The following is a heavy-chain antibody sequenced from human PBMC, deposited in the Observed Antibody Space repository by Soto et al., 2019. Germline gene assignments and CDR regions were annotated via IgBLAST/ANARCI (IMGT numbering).Heavy chain of an antibody. CDR1: GGTFSSYA. D-gene: IGHD3-22*01. V-gene: IGHV1-69*01. CDR3: ARGRDYDSSGYYYLNAFDI. J-gene: IGHJ3*02. CDR2: IIPIFGTA. Sequence: QVQLVQSGAEVKKPGSSVKVSCKASGGTFSSYAISWVRQAPGQGLEWMGGIIPIFGTANYAQKFQGRVTITADESTSTAYMELSSLRSEDTAVYYCARGRDYDSSGYYYLNAFDIWGQGTMVTVSS.